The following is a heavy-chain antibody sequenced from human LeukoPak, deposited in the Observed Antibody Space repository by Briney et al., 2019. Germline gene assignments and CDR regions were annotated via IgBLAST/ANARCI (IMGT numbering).Heavy chain of an antibody. Sequence: PGGSLRLSCAASGFTFSTYGMSWVRQAPGKGLKWVSAISGSGASTYYADSVKGRFTISRDNSKNTLYLQMNSLRAEDTAIYYCAKGQQQLVFCWFDPWGQGALVTVSS. D-gene: IGHD6-13*01. V-gene: IGHV3-23*01. CDR2: ISGSGAST. CDR1: GFTFSTYG. CDR3: AKGQQQLVFCWFDP. J-gene: IGHJ5*02.